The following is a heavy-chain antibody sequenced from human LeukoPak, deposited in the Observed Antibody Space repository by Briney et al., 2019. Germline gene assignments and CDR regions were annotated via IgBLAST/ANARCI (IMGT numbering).Heavy chain of an antibody. V-gene: IGHV3-30*04. D-gene: IGHD6-19*01. CDR1: GFTFSSYA. CDR2: ISYDGSNK. J-gene: IGHJ3*02. Sequence: GESLRLSCAASGFTFSSYAMHWVRQAPGKGLEWVAVISYDGSNKYYADSVKGRFTISRDNSKNTLYLQMNSLRAEDTAVYYCARDLPGAVADAFDIWGQGTMVTVSS. CDR3: ARDLPGAVADAFDI.